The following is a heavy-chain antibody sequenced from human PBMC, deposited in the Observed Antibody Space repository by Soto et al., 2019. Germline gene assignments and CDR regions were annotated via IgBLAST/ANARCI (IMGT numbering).Heavy chain of an antibody. V-gene: IGHV1-2*02. CDR2: INPNSGGT. CDR3: ARVGSSSWPFFDY. Sequence: GASVKVSCKASGYTFTGYYMHWVRQAPGQGLEWMGWINPNSGGTNYAQKFRGRVTMTRDTSISTAYMELSRLRSDDTAVYYCARVGSSSWPFFDYWGQGTLVTVSS. CDR1: GYTFTGYY. J-gene: IGHJ4*02. D-gene: IGHD6-13*01.